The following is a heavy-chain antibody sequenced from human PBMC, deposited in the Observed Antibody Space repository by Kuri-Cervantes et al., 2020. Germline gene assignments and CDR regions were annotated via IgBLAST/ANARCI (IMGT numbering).Heavy chain of an antibody. D-gene: IGHD5-12*01. V-gene: IGHV1-24*01. Sequence: ASVKVSCKVSGYTLTELSMHWVRQAPGKGLEWMGGFDPEDGETIYAQKFQGRVTMTRDTSTSTVYMELSSLRSEDTAVYYCARDERGYSGYVSDYWGQGTLVTVS. CDR3: ARDERGYSGYVSDY. CDR2: FDPEDGET. J-gene: IGHJ4*02. CDR1: GYTLTELS.